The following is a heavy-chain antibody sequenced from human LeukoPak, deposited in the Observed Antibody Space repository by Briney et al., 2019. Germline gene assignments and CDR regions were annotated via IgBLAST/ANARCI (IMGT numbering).Heavy chain of an antibody. J-gene: IGHJ4*02. Sequence: GGSLRLSRAASGFTFDGNAMHWVRQAAGKGLEWVSLISGDGGSTYYADSVKGRFTISRDNSKNSLYLQMNSLRTEDTALYYCAKDTSGDLDYWGQGTLVTVSS. CDR1: GFTFDGNA. V-gene: IGHV3-43*02. D-gene: IGHD3-3*01. CDR3: AKDTSGDLDY. CDR2: ISGDGGST.